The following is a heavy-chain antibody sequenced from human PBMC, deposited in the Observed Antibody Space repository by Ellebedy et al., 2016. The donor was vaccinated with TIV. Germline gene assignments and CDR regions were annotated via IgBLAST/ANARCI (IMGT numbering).Heavy chain of an antibody. CDR1: GYSFAKYW. V-gene: IGHV5-51*01. CDR2: IYPCDSDT. CDR3: MRPPYPPEGFDV. Sequence: GESLKISCKGSGYSFAKYWIGWVRQMPGKGLEWMGIIYPCDSDTRYSPSFQGQVPISVDKSIDTAFLQWSSLKASDTAIYYCMRPPYPPEGFDVWGQGTKVTVSP. J-gene: IGHJ3*01.